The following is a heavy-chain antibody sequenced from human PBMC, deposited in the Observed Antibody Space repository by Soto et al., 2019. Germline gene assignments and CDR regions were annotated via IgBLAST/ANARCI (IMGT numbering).Heavy chain of an antibody. J-gene: IGHJ4*02. CDR3: GTTFEY. D-gene: IGHD1-26*01. CDR2: INNDGSRT. Sequence: EVQVVESGGALVQPGGSLRLSCAASGFTLSSYWIHWVRQVPGEGLVWVSTINNDGSRTWYADSVRGRIAMSRDNARNLVYLQMNSLRAEDTAVYYCGTTFEYWGQGALVTVSS. CDR1: GFTLSSYW. V-gene: IGHV3-74*01.